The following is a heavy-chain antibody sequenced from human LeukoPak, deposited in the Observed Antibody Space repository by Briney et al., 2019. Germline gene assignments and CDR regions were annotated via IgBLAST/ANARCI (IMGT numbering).Heavy chain of an antibody. V-gene: IGHV3-23*01. D-gene: IGHD5-12*01. CDR3: ARLRENAFDI. J-gene: IGHJ3*02. Sequence: GGSLRLSCAASGFTFSSYAMSWVRQAPGKGLEWVSVISGSGGSTHYADSVKGRFTISRDNSKNTLYLQMNSLRAEDTAVYYCARLRENAFDIWGQGTMVTVSS. CDR2: ISGSGGST. CDR1: GFTFSSYA.